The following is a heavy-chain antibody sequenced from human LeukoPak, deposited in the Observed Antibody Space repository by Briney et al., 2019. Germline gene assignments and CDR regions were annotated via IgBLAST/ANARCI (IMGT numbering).Heavy chain of an antibody. CDR3: ARGLGSGRKYYYYGMDV. V-gene: IGHV4-31*03. CDR2: IYYSGST. J-gene: IGHJ6*04. CDR1: GGSISSGGYY. Sequence: SQTLSLTCTVSGGSISSGGYYWSWIRQHPGKGLERIVYIYYSGSTYYNPSLKSRVTISVDTSKNQFSLKLSSVTAADTAVYYCARGLGSGRKYYYYGMDVWGKGTTVTVSS. D-gene: IGHD3-10*01.